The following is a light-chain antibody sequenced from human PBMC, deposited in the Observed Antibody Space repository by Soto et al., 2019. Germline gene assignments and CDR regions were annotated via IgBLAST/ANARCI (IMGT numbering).Light chain of an antibody. CDR2: EAT. CDR1: QGLKF. CDR3: QQANSFTIT. V-gene: IGKV1-12*01. Sequence: DIQMTQSPSSVSASVGDTVTITCRASQGLKFLAWYQQKPGKAPRILIYEATNLQSGVPPRFSGSGAGTDFTLTISSLQPEDFATDFCQQANSFTITFGQGTRLEIK. J-gene: IGKJ5*01.